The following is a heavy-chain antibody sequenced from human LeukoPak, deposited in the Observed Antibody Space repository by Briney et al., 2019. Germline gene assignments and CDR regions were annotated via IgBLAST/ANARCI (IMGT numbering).Heavy chain of an antibody. CDR1: GYSISSGHY. D-gene: IGHD1-7*01. CDR3: ARGGTTDY. CDR2: IYHSGST. V-gene: IGHV4-38-2*01. J-gene: IGHJ4*02. Sequence: PSETLSLTCAVSGYSISSGHYWGWIRQPPGKGLEWIGSIYHSGSTYYNPSLKSRVTISVDTSKNQFPLKLSSVTAADTAVYYCARGGTTDYWGQGTLVTVSS.